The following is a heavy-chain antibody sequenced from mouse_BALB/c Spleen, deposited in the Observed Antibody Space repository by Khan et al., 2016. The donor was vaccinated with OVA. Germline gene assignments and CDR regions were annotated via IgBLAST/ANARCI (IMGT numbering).Heavy chain of an antibody. CDR1: GYSITSCYG. CDR3: ARTARIEY. CDR2: ISYSGST. J-gene: IGHJ2*01. Sequence: EVQLQESGPGLVKPSQSLSLTCTVTGYSITSCYGCSWIQQFAENLLELMGYISYSGSTYYYPSINSRITITRDTSNNQFFLQLNAATAEDTATYYCARTARIEYWGQGTTLTVSA. V-gene: IGHV3-2*02. D-gene: IGHD1-2*01.